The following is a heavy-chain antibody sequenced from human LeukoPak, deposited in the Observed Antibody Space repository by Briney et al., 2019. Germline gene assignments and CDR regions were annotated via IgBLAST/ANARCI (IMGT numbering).Heavy chain of an antibody. D-gene: IGHD3-22*01. J-gene: IGHJ4*02. CDR1: GFTFSSYA. CDR3: ARSRSGYYEDY. V-gene: IGHV3-7*01. Sequence: GGSLRLSCAASGFTFSSYAMSWVRQAPGKGLEWVANIKEDGSEKYYVDSVKGRFTISRDNAKNSLSLQVNSLRAEDTAVYYCARSRSGYYEDYWGQGRLVTVSS. CDR2: IKEDGSEK.